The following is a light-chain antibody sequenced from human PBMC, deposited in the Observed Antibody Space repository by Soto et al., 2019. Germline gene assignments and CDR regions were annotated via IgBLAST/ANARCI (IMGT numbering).Light chain of an antibody. CDR3: CSYTTSNTRQIV. Sequence: QSALTQPASASGSPGQSITLSCTGTSSDVGGYNYVSWYQHHPGKAPKLMIYDVSNRPSGVSNRFSGSKSGNTASLTISGLQPEDEADYYCCSYTTSNTRQIVFGTGTKVTVL. J-gene: IGLJ1*01. CDR2: DVS. CDR1: SSDVGGYNY. V-gene: IGLV2-14*03.